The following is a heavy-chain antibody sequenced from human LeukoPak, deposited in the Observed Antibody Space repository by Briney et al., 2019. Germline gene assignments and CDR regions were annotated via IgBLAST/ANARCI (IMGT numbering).Heavy chain of an antibody. D-gene: IGHD1-26*01. Sequence: GGSLRLSCAASGFTFSSYAMHWVRQAPGKGLEYVSAISSNGGSTYYADSVKGRFTISRDNSKNTLYLQMGSLRAEDMAVYYCARGPSSGSYNGYFDYWGQGTLVTVSS. CDR1: GFTFSSYA. CDR3: ARGPSSGSYNGYFDY. V-gene: IGHV3-64*02. J-gene: IGHJ4*02. CDR2: ISSNGGST.